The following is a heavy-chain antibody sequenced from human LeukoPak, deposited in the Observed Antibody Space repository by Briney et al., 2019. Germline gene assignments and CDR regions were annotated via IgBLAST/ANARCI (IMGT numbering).Heavy chain of an antibody. CDR3: ARDVESWNYYGSGSYQH. V-gene: IGHV3-11*01. D-gene: IGHD3-10*01. CDR1: GFTFSNYY. Sequence: GGSLRLSCAASGFTFSNYYMSWIRQAPGKGLEWVSYISSSGSTIYYADSVKGRFTISRDNAKNSLYLQMNSLRAEDTAVYYCARDVESWNYYGSGSYQHWGQGTLVTVSS. J-gene: IGHJ1*01. CDR2: ISSSGSTI.